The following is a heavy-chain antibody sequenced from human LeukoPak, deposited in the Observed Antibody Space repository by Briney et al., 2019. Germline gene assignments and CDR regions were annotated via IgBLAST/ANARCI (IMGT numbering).Heavy chain of an antibody. D-gene: IGHD2-8*02. CDR2: ISSSSGTI. J-gene: IGHJ4*02. CDR3: VRDLVLVDTPGDDFDY. V-gene: IGHV3-48*04. CDR1: GSTFSTSP. Sequence: GGSLRLSCAASGSTFSTSPMNWVRQAPGKGPEWVSYISSSSGTIYYADSVKGRFTISRDNAKNTVYLQMNSLLAEDTAVYYCVRDLVLVDTPGDDFDYWGQGTLVTVSS.